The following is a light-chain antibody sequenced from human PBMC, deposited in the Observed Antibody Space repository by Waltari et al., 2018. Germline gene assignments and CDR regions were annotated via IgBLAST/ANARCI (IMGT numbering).Light chain of an antibody. CDR1: QSVGTC. V-gene: IGKV3-11*01. J-gene: IGKJ4*01. CDR3: QQRSKLPLT. CDR2: DTT. Sequence: EIELTQSPATLSFSPGERATLRCRASQSVGTCLAWYQQKPGHAPRLLIYDTTDRATDIPGRFSGSGSGTDFTLTIDSLEPEDSAVYYCQQRSKLPLTFGGGTRLEIK.